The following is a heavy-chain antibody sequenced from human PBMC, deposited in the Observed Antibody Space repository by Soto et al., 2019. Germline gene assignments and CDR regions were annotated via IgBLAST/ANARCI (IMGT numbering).Heavy chain of an antibody. Sequence: SETLSLTCTVSDGSVSSGSYYWGWIRQSPGKGLEWIGNIYYSGNTFYNPSLKSRVTISVDTSKNQFYLHLSSVTAADTAIFYCASIAAPGTTHFDFWGQGILVTVSS. CDR3: ASIAAPGTTHFDF. CDR1: DGSVSSGSYY. D-gene: IGHD6-13*01. CDR2: IYYSGNT. J-gene: IGHJ4*02. V-gene: IGHV4-39*01.